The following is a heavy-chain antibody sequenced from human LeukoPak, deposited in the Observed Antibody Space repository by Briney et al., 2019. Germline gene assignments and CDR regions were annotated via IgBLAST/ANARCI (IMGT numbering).Heavy chain of an antibody. D-gene: IGHD1-7*01. Sequence: ASVKVSCKASGYIFDIYALIWVRQAPGQGLELMGWINTNTGNPTYAQGFTGRFVFSLDTSVSTAYLQISSLKAEDTAVYYCARDYTLTLGTTTYFQHWGQGTLVTVSS. J-gene: IGHJ1*01. CDR2: INTNTGNP. CDR3: ARDYTLTLGTTTYFQH. CDR1: GYIFDIYA. V-gene: IGHV7-4-1*02.